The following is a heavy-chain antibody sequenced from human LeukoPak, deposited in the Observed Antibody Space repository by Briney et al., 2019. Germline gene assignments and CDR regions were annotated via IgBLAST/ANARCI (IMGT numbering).Heavy chain of an antibody. V-gene: IGHV1-69*05. D-gene: IGHD6-6*01. CDR3: ASEVAALISEYSSSSEPGYYYYYYYMDV. CDR2: IIPIFGTA. CDR1: GGTFSSYA. J-gene: IGHJ6*03. Sequence: SVKVSCKASGGTFSSYAISWVRQAPGQGLEWMGGIIPIFGTANYAQKFQGRVTITTDESTSTAYMELSSLRSEDTAVYYCASEVAALISEYSSSSEPGYYYYYYYMDVWGKGTTVTVSS.